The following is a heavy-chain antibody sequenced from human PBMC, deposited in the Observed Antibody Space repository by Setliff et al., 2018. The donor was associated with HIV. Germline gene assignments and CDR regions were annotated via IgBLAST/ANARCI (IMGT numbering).Heavy chain of an antibody. V-gene: IGHV4-59*08. Sequence: SETLSLTCTVSGDSIDRYYWSWIRQPPGRGLEWIAYIHDTGKTNSNPSLKSRVTISLDTTRNQFSLKLTSVTAADTAMYYCARHTPNGAVGDFDFWGQGTLVTV. D-gene: IGHD3-10*01. CDR3: ARHTPNGAVGDFDF. CDR1: GDSIDRYY. CDR2: IHDTGKT. J-gene: IGHJ4*02.